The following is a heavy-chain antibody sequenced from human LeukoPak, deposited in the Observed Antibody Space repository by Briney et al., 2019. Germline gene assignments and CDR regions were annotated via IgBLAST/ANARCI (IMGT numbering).Heavy chain of an antibody. CDR3: ARVASSSWYYFDY. V-gene: IGHV4-34*01. CDR2: INHSGST. CDR1: GGSFSGYY. D-gene: IGHD6-13*01. J-gene: IGHJ4*02. Sequence: SETLSLTCAVYGGSFSGYYWSWIRQPPGKGLDWIGEINHSGSTNYNPSLKSRVTISVDTSKNQFSLKLSSVTAADTAVYYCARVASSSWYYFDYWGQGTLVTVSS.